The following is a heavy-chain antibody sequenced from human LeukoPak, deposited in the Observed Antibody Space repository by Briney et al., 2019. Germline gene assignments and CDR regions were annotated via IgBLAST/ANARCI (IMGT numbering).Heavy chain of an antibody. CDR2: ITGSGDST. V-gene: IGHV3-23*01. Sequence: GGSLRLSCAPSGFILRNYAMSWVRQAPRKGLEWVSAITGSGDSTYYAHSVKGRFTISRDNSKNTLYVEMNTLRAEDTAVYYCAKWGDYDILTGYYVSDFWGQGTLVTVSS. CDR1: GFILRNYA. J-gene: IGHJ4*02. D-gene: IGHD3-9*01. CDR3: AKWGDYDILTGYYVSDF.